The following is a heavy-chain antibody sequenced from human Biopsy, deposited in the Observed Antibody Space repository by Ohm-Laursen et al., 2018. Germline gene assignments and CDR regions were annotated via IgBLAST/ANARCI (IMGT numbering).Heavy chain of an antibody. CDR3: SRDRGYYSDRTVPGYFDL. Sequence: TLSLTCTVSGDSISSYYWSWIRQPPGKGLEWIGYVYYTGSTDYNPSLQSRVTISVDTSKNHFSLRLRSVTPADTAIYYCSRDRGYYSDRTVPGYFDLWGRGTLVTVSS. CDR1: GDSISSYY. CDR2: VYYTGST. D-gene: IGHD3-22*01. J-gene: IGHJ2*01. V-gene: IGHV4-59*01.